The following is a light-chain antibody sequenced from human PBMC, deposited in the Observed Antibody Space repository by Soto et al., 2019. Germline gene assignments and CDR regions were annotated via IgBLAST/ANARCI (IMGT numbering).Light chain of an antibody. V-gene: IGKV1-5*01. J-gene: IGKJ1*01. CDR3: QQNNILST. CDR1: QSIRYW. CDR2: DAS. Sequence: DIQMTQSPSSLSASVGDRVTITCRASQSIRYWVAWYQHKPGKAPKLLIYDASTLESGVPTRFSGSGSGTEFTLTISSLHPDDFATYYCQQNNILSTFGQGTKVDIK.